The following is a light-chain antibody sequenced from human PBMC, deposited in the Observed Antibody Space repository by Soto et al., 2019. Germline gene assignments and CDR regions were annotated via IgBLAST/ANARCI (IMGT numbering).Light chain of an antibody. V-gene: IGKV3-20*01. CDR1: ETISSSF. CDR3: EHYGRSPT. CDR2: GSS. Sequence: IVLTQSPGTLSLSPGERVSLSCSASETISSSFVACYQQRPGQPPRLLIYGSSSRAPGIPDSFSGTGSWTDFTLTIRTLEPEEVAVYYCEHYGRSPTFGQGTIVELK. J-gene: IGKJ1*01.